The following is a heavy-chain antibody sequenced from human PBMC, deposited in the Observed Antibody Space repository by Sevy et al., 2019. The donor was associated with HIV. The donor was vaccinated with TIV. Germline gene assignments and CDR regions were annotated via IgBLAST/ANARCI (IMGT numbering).Heavy chain of an antibody. D-gene: IGHD1-26*01. V-gene: IGHV3-15*01. CDR3: TTTIVTGSYRSVDAFDI. CDR2: IKSKTDGGTT. CDR1: GFTFSNAW. J-gene: IGHJ3*02. Sequence: GGPLRLSCAASGFTFSNAWMSWVRQAPGKGLEWVGRIKSKTDGGTTDYAAPVKDRFTISRDDSKNTLYLQMNSLKTEDTAVYYCTTTIVTGSYRSVDAFDIWGQGTMVTVSS.